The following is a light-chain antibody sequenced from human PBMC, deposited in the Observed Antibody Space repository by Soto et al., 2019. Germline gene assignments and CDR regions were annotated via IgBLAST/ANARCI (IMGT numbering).Light chain of an antibody. CDR1: QSMGSN. V-gene: IGKV3-15*01. J-gene: IGKJ1*01. Sequence: EIVVTQSPATMSVSPWERATLSCMASQSMGSNVAWYQQKPGQAPRLLIYGASTRAAGIPARFSGSGSGTEFTLTITSLQSEDFAVYYCQQFHNWPRTFGQGTKVDNK. CDR2: GAS. CDR3: QQFHNWPRT.